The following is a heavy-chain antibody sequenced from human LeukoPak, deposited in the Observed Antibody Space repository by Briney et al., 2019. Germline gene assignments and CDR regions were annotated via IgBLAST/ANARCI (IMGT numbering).Heavy chain of an antibody. CDR2: IKSKTDGGTT. V-gene: IGHV3-15*07. Sequence: GGSPRLSCAASGFTFSNAWINWVRQAPGKGLEWVGRIKSKTDGGTTDYAAPVKGRFTISRDDSKTTLYLQMNSLKTEDTAVYYCTTEPPTVTTIYYYGMDVWGQGTTVTVSS. J-gene: IGHJ6*02. D-gene: IGHD4-11*01. CDR1: GFTFSNAW. CDR3: TTEPPTVTTIYYYGMDV.